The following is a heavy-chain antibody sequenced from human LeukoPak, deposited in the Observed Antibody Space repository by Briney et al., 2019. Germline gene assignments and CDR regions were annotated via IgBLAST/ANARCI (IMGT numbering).Heavy chain of an antibody. D-gene: IGHD2-2*01. Sequence: KPSETLSLTCAVYGGSFSGYYWSWIRQPPGKGLEWIGEINHSGSTNYNPSLKSRVTISVETSNNQFSLKLSSVTAAEPAVYDCGRRRDTSARFYNYYYMDVGSKGTTVTLSS. V-gene: IGHV4-34*01. CDR1: GGSFSGYY. CDR3: GRRRDTSARFYNYYYMDV. J-gene: IGHJ6*03. CDR2: INHSGST.